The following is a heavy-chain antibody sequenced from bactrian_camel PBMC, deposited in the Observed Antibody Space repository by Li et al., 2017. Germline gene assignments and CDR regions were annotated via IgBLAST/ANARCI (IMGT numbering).Heavy chain of an antibody. J-gene: IGHJ4*01. V-gene: IGHV3S26*01. Sequence: HVQLVESGGGSVQAGGSLRLSCPVSGFIYPAYCMAWFRQAPGKAREGVAAIDIDGTTSYADSVKGRFTISKDTAKNTLYLQMNSLKPEDTAMYYCAADEMGCIENVYRGQGTQVTVS. CDR2: IDIDGTT. CDR3: AADEMGCIENVY. CDR1: GFIYPAYC. D-gene: IGHD1*01.